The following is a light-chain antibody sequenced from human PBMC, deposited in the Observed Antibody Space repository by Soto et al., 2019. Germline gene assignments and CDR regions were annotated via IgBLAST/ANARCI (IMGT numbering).Light chain of an antibody. CDR1: QSISTY. J-gene: IGKJ5*01. V-gene: IGKV1-39*01. Sequence: DVKMTQSPSSLSASVGDRVTITCRASQSISTYLNWYHQKPGKAPDLLIYAASSLKSGVPSRLSGSGSGTDFTLTIPGLETSDFGKYHCPPNCSIPITFGQGTRLEIK. CDR2: AAS. CDR3: PPNCSIPIT.